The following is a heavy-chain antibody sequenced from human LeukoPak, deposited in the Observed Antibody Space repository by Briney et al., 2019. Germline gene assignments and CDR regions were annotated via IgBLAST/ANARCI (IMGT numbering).Heavy chain of an antibody. D-gene: IGHD4-17*01. CDR1: GFAFSTYD. CDR2: IGTAGDT. J-gene: IGHJ3*02. V-gene: IGHV3-13*01. CDR3: ARSIGDYESEVFDI. Sequence: PPGGSLRLSCAASGFAFSTYDMNWVRQATGKGLEWVSTIGTAGDTYYPGSVKGRFTISRENAKNSLYLQMNSLGAGDTAVYYCARSIGDYESEVFDIWGQGTMVTVCS.